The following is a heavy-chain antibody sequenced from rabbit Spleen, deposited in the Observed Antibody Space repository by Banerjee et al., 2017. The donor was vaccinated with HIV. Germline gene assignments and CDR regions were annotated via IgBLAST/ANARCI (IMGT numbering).Heavy chain of an antibody. J-gene: IGHJ6*01. D-gene: IGHD8-1*01. CDR2: IYTGNSGST. CDR3: ARDTGSSFSSYGMDL. CDR1: GFSFINKYC. V-gene: IGHV1S43*01. Sequence: QEQLVESGGDLVKPGASLTLTCTASGFSFINKYCMCWFRQAPGKGLEWIACIYTGNSGSTWYASWVNGRFTISRSTSLNTVTLQLNSLTAADTATYFCARDTGSSFSSYGMDLWGQGTLVTVS.